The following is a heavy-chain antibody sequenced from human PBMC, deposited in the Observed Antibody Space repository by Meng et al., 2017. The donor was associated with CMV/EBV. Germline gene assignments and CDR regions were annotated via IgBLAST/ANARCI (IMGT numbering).Heavy chain of an antibody. CDR1: GYSISSGYY. CDR3: ARVRYCDSSACYQWYDF. Sequence: GSLRLSCTVSGYSISSGYYWGWIRQPPGKGLEWIGSIHHSGNTYYNPSLKSRVTISIDTSKNQFSLKLSSVTAADTAVYYCARVRYCDSSACYQWYDFWGQGTLVTVSS. D-gene: IGHD2-2*01. J-gene: IGHJ4*02. CDR2: IHHSGNT. V-gene: IGHV4-38-2*02.